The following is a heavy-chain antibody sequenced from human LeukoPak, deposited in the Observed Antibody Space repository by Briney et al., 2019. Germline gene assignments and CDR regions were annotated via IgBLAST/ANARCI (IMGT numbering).Heavy chain of an antibody. CDR1: GFTFSSYA. D-gene: IGHD5/OR15-5a*01. Sequence: GMSLTLSCAASGFTFSSYAMHWVRQAQGHGLEWEAVISYDGSNKYYADSVKGRFTISRDNCKNTLYLQMNSLRAEDTAVYYCARTSVYDSPFDYWGQGTLVTVSS. CDR2: ISYDGSNK. J-gene: IGHJ4*02. V-gene: IGHV3-30-3*01. CDR3: ARTSVYDSPFDY.